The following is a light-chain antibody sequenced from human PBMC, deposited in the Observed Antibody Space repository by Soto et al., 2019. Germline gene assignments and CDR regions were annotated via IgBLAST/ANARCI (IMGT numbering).Light chain of an antibody. V-gene: IGKV3-20*01. CDR3: QQYGSSGT. Sequence: EIVLTQSPVTLSLSPGERPTLSCRASQSVSNNYLAWYQQKPGQAPRLLIYGASNRATGIPDRFSGSGSGTDFTLTINRLEPEDFAVYYCQQYGSSGTFGQGTKVDIK. CDR1: QSVSNNY. CDR2: GAS. J-gene: IGKJ1*01.